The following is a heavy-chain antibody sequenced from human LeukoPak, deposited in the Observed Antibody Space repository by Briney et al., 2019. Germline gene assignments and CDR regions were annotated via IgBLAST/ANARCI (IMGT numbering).Heavy chain of an antibody. Sequence: SETLSLTCAVSGGSISSSGYYWGWIRQPPGKGLEWIGSIYYSGSTYYNPSLKSRVTISVDTSKNQFSLKLSSVTAADTAVYYCARGLDSGSLGRPFDYWGQGTLVTVSS. CDR1: GGSISSSGYY. J-gene: IGHJ4*02. V-gene: IGHV4-39*01. CDR3: ARGLDSGSLGRPFDY. D-gene: IGHD1-26*01. CDR2: IYYSGST.